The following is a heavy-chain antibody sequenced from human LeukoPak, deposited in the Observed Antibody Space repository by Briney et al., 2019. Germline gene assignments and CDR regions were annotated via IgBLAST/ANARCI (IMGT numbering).Heavy chain of an antibody. CDR3: ARGHGRGYYYYMDV. CDR2: INHSGST. J-gene: IGHJ6*03. D-gene: IGHD1-26*01. V-gene: IGHV4-34*01. Sequence: RASETLSLTCAVYGGSFSGYYWSWIRQPPGKGLEWIGEINHSGSTNYNPSLKSRVTISVDTSKNQFSLKLSPVTAADTAVYYCARGHGRGYYYYMDVWGKGTTVTVSS. CDR1: GGSFSGYY.